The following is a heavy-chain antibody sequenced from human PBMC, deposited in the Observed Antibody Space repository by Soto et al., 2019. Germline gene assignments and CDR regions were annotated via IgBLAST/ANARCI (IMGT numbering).Heavy chain of an antibody. CDR1: GFTFSSYW. CDR2: INTDGSST. CDR3: ARQASFDY. V-gene: IGHV3-74*01. Sequence: EVQLVESGGDLVQPGGSLRLSCAASGFTFSSYWMHWVRQAPGEGLVWVSRINTDGSSTSYADSVKGRFTISRDNAKNTLYLRMNSLRTEDTAMYYCARQASFDYWGRGTLVTVSS. J-gene: IGHJ4*02.